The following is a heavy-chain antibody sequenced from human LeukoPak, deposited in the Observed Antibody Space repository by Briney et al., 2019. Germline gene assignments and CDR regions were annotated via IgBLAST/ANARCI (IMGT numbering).Heavy chain of an antibody. V-gene: IGHV1-46*01. CDR2: INPSGGST. J-gene: IGHJ6*02. Sequence: ASVKVSCKASGYNFIRYYMHWVRQAPGQGLEWMGIINPSGGSTSYAQKFQDRVTMTRDTSTSTVYMELSSLKSEDTAVYYCAREDVVLVDAVLYYYYGMDVRGQGTTVTVSS. D-gene: IGHD5-18*01. CDR3: AREDVVLVDAVLYYYYGMDV. CDR1: GYNFIRYY.